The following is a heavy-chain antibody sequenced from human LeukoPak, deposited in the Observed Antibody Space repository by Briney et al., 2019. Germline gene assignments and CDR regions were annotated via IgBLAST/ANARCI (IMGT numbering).Heavy chain of an antibody. J-gene: IGHJ4*02. CDR2: ISSSSSYI. Sequence: GGSLRLSCAASGFTFSSYSMNWVRQAPGKGLEWVSSISSSSSYIYYADSVKGRFTISRDNAKNSLYLQMNSLRAEDTAVYYCAKSRGVQLWPGVVDYWGQGTLVTVSS. CDR3: AKSRGVQLWPGVVDY. CDR1: GFTFSSYS. D-gene: IGHD5-18*01. V-gene: IGHV3-21*01.